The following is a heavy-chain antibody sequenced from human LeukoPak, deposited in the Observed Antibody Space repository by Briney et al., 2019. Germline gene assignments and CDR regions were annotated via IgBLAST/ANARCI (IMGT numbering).Heavy chain of an antibody. CDR2: INAGNGNT. CDR3: ARVPYSGYDLDY. J-gene: IGHJ4*02. CDR1: GYTFTSYA. V-gene: IGHV1-3*01. D-gene: IGHD5-12*01. Sequence: ASVKVSCKASGYTFTSYAMHWERQAPGQRLEWMGWINAGNGNTKYSQKFQGRVTITRDTSASTAYMELSSLRSEDTAVYYCARVPYSGYDLDYWGQGTLVTVSS.